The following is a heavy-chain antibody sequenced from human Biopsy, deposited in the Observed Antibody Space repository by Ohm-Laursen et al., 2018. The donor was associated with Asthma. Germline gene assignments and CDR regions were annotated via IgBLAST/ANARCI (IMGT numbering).Heavy chain of an antibody. Sequence: GTLSLTCPVSGGSISSSSYYWGWIRRPPGKGLEFIGTIYYSGSTYYNPSLKSRVTLSVDASKNQFSLKLTSVTAADTAVYYCVSPPGYWGQGTRVTVSS. J-gene: IGHJ4*02. CDR1: GGSISSSSYY. V-gene: IGHV4-39*01. CDR3: VSPPGY. CDR2: IYYSGST.